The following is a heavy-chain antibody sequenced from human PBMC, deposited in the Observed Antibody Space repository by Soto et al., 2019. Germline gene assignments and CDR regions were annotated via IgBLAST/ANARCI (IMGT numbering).Heavy chain of an antibody. Sequence: GGSLRLSCAASGFTFTYYGMNWVRQAPGKGLEWVAVIWYDGSNKYYADSVKGRFTISRDNSKNTLYLQMNSLRAEDTAVYYCARATDSSSLDYWGQGTLVTVSS. J-gene: IGHJ4*02. CDR2: IWYDGSNK. CDR3: ARATDSSSLDY. V-gene: IGHV3-33*08. D-gene: IGHD6-13*01. CDR1: GFTFTYYG.